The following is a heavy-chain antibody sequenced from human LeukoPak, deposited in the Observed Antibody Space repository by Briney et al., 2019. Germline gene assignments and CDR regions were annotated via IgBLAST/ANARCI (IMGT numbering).Heavy chain of an antibody. D-gene: IGHD2-21*02. CDR2: ISSSSSTI. CDR3: ASPWGVTANYYYYYGMDV. V-gene: IGHV3-48*01. CDR1: GFTFSSYS. Sequence: SGGSLRLSCAASGFTFSSYSMNWVRQAPGKGLEWVSYISSSSSTIYYADSVKGRFTISRDNAKNPLYLQMNSLRAEDTAVYYCASPWGVTANYYYYYGMDVWGQGTTVTVSS. J-gene: IGHJ6*02.